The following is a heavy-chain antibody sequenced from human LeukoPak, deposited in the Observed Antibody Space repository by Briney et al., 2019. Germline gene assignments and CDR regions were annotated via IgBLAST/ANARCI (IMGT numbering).Heavy chain of an antibody. CDR3: ARDGDYGGKKAYFFDY. CDR2: IIPIFGTA. CDR1: GGTFSNYA. J-gene: IGHJ4*02. Sequence: SVTVSCKTSGGTFSNYAISWVRQAPGQGLEWMGGIIPIFGTANYAQKFQGRVTITADESTSTAYMELSSLRSEDTAVYYCARDGDYGGKKAYFFDYWGQGTLVTVSS. V-gene: IGHV1-69*13. D-gene: IGHD4-23*01.